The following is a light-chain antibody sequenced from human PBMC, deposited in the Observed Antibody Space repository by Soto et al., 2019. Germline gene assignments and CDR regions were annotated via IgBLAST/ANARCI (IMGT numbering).Light chain of an antibody. CDR3: MQALQRLT. J-gene: IGKJ5*01. Sequence: EIVMTQSPLTLPVTPVEPSSISCRSCQSLLYNNTYIYLDWYAQTPGQSPQRLIYFGSDRGPGVPDRFSGSGSGTDFTLKINRVEAEDVGTCYCMQALQRLTFGQGTRLEIK. V-gene: IGKV2-28*01. CDR1: QSLLYNNTYIY. CDR2: FGS.